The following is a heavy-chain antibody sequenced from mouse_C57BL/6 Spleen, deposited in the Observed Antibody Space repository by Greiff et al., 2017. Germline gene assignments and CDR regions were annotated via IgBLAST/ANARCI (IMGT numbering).Heavy chain of an antibody. CDR1: GFSLTSYG. V-gene: IGHV2-5*01. D-gene: IGHD3-3*01. J-gene: IGHJ2*01. CDR2: IWRGGST. Sequence: VQLQESGPGLVQPSQSLSITCTVSGFSLTSYGVHWVRQSPGKGLEWLGVIWRGGSTDYNAAFMSRLSITKDNSKSQVFFKMNSLQAEDTAIYYCAKNGDLPLYYFDYWGQGTTLTVSS. CDR3: AKNGDLPLYYFDY.